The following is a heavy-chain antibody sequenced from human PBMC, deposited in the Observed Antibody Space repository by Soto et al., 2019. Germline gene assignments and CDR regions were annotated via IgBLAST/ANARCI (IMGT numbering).Heavy chain of an antibody. V-gene: IGHV3-30-3*01. CDR2: ISYDGSNK. D-gene: IGHD4-17*01. Sequence: PGGSLRLSCAASGFTFSSYAMHWVRQAPGKGLEWVAVISYDGSNKYYADSVKGRFTISRDNSKNTLFLQMNSLRAGDTALYYCAKEYGDYEYYYYGMDVWGQGTTVTVSS. CDR1: GFTFSSYA. J-gene: IGHJ6*02. CDR3: AKEYGDYEYYYYGMDV.